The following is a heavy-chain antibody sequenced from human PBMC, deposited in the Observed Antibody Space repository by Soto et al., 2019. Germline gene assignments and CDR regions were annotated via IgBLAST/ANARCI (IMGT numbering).Heavy chain of an antibody. CDR1: GFTFSSYW. D-gene: IGHD4-17*01. J-gene: IGHJ3*02. Sequence: EVQLVESGGGLVQPGGSLRLSCAASGFTFSSYWMSWVRQAPGKGLEWVANIKQDGSEKYYVDSVKGRFTISRDNAKNSLYLQMNSLRAEDTAVYYCAHLTNDYGGSDAFDIWGQGTMVTVSS. CDR3: AHLTNDYGGSDAFDI. V-gene: IGHV3-7*03. CDR2: IKQDGSEK.